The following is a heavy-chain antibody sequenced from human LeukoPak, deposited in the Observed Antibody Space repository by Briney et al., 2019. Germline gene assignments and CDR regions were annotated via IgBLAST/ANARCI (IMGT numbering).Heavy chain of an antibody. CDR2: LSSDGSNK. D-gene: IGHD3-10*01. V-gene: IGHV3-30*18. J-gene: IGHJ4*02. Sequence: PGGSLRLSCVASGFIVNSYGMHWVRQAPGKGLEWVAVLSSDGSNKYYADSVKGRFTISRDNSKNTLYLQMNSLRADDTAVYYCAKESLYYDFDYWGQGTLVTASS. CDR3: AKESLYYDFDY. CDR1: GFIVNSYG.